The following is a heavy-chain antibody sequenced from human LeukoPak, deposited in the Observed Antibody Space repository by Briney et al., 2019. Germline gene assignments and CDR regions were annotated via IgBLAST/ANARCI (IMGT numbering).Heavy chain of an antibody. CDR1: GGSISSSNYP. CDR3: ARRRVYFDY. J-gene: IGHJ4*02. V-gene: IGHV4-39*01. CDR2: IYYSGST. Sequence: PSETLSLTCTVSGGSISSSNYPWSWIRQPPGKGLEWIGSIYYSGSTYYNPSLKSRVTIYVDTSKNQFSLKVSSVTAADTAVYYCARRRVYFDYWGQGTLVTVSS.